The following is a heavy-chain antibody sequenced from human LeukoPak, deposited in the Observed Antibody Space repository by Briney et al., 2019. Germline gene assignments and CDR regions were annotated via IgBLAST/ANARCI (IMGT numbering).Heavy chain of an antibody. D-gene: IGHD5-18*01. V-gene: IGHV3-21*01. J-gene: IGHJ4*02. CDR2: ISSSSSYI. CDR3: ASSNYGYVSPSLFDY. Sequence: GGSLRLSCAASGFTFSSYSMNWVRQAPGKWLEWVSSISSSSSYIYYADSVKGRFTISRDNAKNSLYLQMNSLRAEDTAVYYCASSNYGYVSPSLFDYWGQGTLVTVSS. CDR1: GFTFSSYS.